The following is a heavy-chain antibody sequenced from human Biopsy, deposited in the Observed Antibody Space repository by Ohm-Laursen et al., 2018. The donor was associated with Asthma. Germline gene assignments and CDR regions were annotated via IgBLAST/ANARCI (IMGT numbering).Heavy chain of an antibody. CDR2: ISKDASTQ. Sequence: SLRLSCAASRSTYEMHWVRQAPGTGLEWVGVISKDASTQDYADSVKGRFTMARDNSKNTLDLQMNSLREEDTAVYYCVRDGTDDAFDIWGQGTVVSVSS. D-gene: IGHD1-1*01. V-gene: IGHV3-30*01. J-gene: IGHJ3*02. CDR1: RSTYE. CDR3: VRDGTDDAFDI.